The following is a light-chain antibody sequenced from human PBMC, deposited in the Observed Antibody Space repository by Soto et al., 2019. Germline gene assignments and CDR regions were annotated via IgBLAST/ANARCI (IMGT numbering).Light chain of an antibody. V-gene: IGKV3-20*01. J-gene: IGKJ1*01. Sequence: EIVLTQSPDTLSLSPGQRATLSCRASQSVRSDYFAWYQQKPGQAPRVIIFGVSTRATGVPDRFSGSGSGTDFTLTISRLEPEDFAMYYCLHHGSSLWTFGQGTKVDIK. CDR1: QSVRSDY. CDR3: LHHGSSLWT. CDR2: GVS.